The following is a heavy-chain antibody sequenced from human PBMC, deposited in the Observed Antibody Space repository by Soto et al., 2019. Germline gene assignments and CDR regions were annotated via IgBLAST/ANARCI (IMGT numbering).Heavy chain of an antibody. CDR2: VYSGGAT. CDR3: ARGPRRL. V-gene: IGHV3-53*02. CDR1: GFSVSRNY. D-gene: IGHD6-25*01. J-gene: IGHJ4*02. Sequence: QLVETGGGSIQPGTSLTLSCAASGFSVSRNYMTWVRQDPVKGLEWVSFVYSGGATFYADSVKGRFIRSRDDSQNTMYLQMNNLRAEDTAVYYCARGPRRLWGRGTLVTVAS.